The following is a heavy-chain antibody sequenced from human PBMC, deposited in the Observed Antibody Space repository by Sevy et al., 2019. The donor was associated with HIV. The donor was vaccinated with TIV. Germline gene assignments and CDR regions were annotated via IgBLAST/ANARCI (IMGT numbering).Heavy chain of an antibody. CDR3: ARVSYDYSNYRPYYYYYYMDV. J-gene: IGHJ6*03. D-gene: IGHD4-4*01. V-gene: IGHV1-46*03. Sequence: ASVKVSCKASGYTFTSYYMHWVRQAPGQGLEWMGIINPSGGSTSYAQKFQGRVTMTRDTSTSTVYMELSSLRSEDTAVYYCARVSYDYSNYRPYYYYYYMDVWGKGTTVTVSS. CDR1: GYTFTSYY. CDR2: INPSGGST.